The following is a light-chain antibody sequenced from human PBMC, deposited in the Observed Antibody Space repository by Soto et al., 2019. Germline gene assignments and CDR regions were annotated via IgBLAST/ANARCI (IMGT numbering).Light chain of an antibody. CDR3: SSYAGSNNFRV. V-gene: IGLV2-8*01. Sequence: QSALTQPPSASGSPGQSVTISCTGTSSDVGGYNYVSWYQQHPGKAPKLMIYEVNKRPSGVPDRFSGSKSANTASLTVSGLQAEDEAEYYCSSYAGSNNFRVFGTGTKLTVL. CDR1: SSDVGGYNY. CDR2: EVN. J-gene: IGLJ1*01.